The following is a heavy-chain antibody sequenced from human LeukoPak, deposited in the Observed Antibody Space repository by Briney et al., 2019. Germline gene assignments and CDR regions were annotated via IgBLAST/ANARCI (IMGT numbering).Heavy chain of an antibody. Sequence: GASVKVSCKASGCTFTSYGISWVRQAPGQGLEWMGWISAYNGNTNYAQKLQGRVTMTTDTSTSTAYMELRSLRSDDTAVYYCARDGLYSSSLRLPYYFDYWGQGTLVTVSS. D-gene: IGHD6-13*01. CDR3: ARDGLYSSSLRLPYYFDY. CDR2: ISAYNGNT. J-gene: IGHJ4*02. V-gene: IGHV1-18*01. CDR1: GCTFTSYG.